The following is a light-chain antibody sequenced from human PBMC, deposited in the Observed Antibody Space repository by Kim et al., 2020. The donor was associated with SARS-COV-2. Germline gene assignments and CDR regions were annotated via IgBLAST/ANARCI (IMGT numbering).Light chain of an antibody. CDR1: RSDFGRYDY. V-gene: IGLV2-11*03. CDR3: CSFAGTHTYV. CDR2: TVG. Sequence: QRGTLPCTGTRSDFGRYDYVSSYQQHPRKAPTLIIHTVGQRPSWVPDRFSGSKSGSTASLTISGLQAEDEADYYCCSFAGTHTYVFGTGTKLTVL. J-gene: IGLJ1*01.